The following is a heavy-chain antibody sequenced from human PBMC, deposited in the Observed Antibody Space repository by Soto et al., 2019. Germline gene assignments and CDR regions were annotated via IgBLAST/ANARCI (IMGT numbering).Heavy chain of an antibody. CDR3: ARVQRSSSVDY. CDR1: GGSFSGYY. CDR2: INHSGST. D-gene: IGHD6-6*01. Sequence: SETLSLTCAVYGGSFSGYYWSWVRQPPGKGLEWIGEINHSGSTYYNPSLKSRVTISVDRSKNQFSLKLSSVTAADTAVYYCARVQRSSSVDYWGQGTLVTVSS. V-gene: IGHV4-34*01. J-gene: IGHJ4*02.